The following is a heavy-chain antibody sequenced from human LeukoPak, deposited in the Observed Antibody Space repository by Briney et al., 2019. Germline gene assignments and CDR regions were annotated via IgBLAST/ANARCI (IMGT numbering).Heavy chain of an antibody. V-gene: IGHV1-2*06. CDR2: INPNSGGT. D-gene: IGHD5-18*01. Sequence: GSSVKVSCKASGGTFSSYAISWVRQAPGQGLEWMGRINPNSGGTNYAQKFQGRVTMTRDTSINTAYMELSRVRSEDTAVYYCARDEATALGFDPWGQGTLVTVSS. J-gene: IGHJ5*02. CDR1: GGTFSSYA. CDR3: ARDEATALGFDP.